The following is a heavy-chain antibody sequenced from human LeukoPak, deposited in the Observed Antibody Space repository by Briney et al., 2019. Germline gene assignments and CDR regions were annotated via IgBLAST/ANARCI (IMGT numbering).Heavy chain of an antibody. J-gene: IGHJ4*02. Sequence: PGGSLRLSCAVSGFTVSRNYMSWVRQAPGKGLEWVSVIYSGDRTNYADSVKGRFTISRDNSKNTLYLQMNSLRVEDTAVYYCASGSTSSGHRLAYWGQGTLVTVSS. V-gene: IGHV3-53*01. D-gene: IGHD3-22*01. CDR2: IYSGDRT. CDR3: ASGSTSSGHRLAY. CDR1: GFTVSRNY.